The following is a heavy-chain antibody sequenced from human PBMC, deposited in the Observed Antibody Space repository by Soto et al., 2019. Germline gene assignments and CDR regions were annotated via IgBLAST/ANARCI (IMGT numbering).Heavy chain of an antibody. CDR3: ARDFHQYSSSWFDTFDI. D-gene: IGHD6-13*01. V-gene: IGHV1-18*01. J-gene: IGHJ3*02. Sequence: KIQGRVTMTTDTSTSTAYMELRSLRSDDTAVYYCARDFHQYSSSWFDTFDIWGQGTMVTVSS.